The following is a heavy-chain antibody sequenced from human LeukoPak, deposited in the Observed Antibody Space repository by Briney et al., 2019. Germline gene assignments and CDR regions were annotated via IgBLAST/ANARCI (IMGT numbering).Heavy chain of an antibody. J-gene: IGHJ4*02. D-gene: IGHD3-10*01. Sequence: PSGSLSLTCAVSGGSISSSNWWSWVRQPPGKGLEWIGEIYHSGSTYYNPSLKSRVTISVDTSKNQFSLKLSSVTAADTAVYYCARSYYYGSGEINWGQGTLVTVSS. CDR2: IYHSGST. V-gene: IGHV4-4*02. CDR1: GGSISSSNW. CDR3: ARSYYYGSGEIN.